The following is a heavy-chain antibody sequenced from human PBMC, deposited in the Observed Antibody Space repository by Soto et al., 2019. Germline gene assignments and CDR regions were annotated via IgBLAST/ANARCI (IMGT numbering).Heavy chain of an antibody. CDR3: ARGGHDFWSGPFDY. V-gene: IGHV4-4*07. Sequence: SETLSLTCTVSDGSISTYYCNWIRQPAGKGLEWIGRIDASGSTDYDPSLKSRVTMSVDTSKNQFSLRLSSVTAADTAVYYCARGGHDFWSGPFDYWGQGAQVTVS. J-gene: IGHJ4*02. CDR2: IDASGST. D-gene: IGHD3-3*01. CDR1: DGSISTYY.